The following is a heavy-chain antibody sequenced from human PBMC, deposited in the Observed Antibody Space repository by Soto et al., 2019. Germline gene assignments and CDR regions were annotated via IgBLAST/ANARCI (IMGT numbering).Heavy chain of an antibody. Sequence: QVQLQESGPGLVKPSQSLSLTCTVSGGSISSDNFFWSWIRQHPGKGLEWIGYIYYSGTAYYTPSLKSRVAISVDTSKNQFSLEVTSVTAADTAVYYCAREVIITLDSDAFDIWGHGTMVVVSS. CDR1: GGSISSDNFF. CDR2: IYYSGTA. D-gene: IGHD3-10*01. CDR3: AREVIITLDSDAFDI. V-gene: IGHV4-31*03. J-gene: IGHJ3*02.